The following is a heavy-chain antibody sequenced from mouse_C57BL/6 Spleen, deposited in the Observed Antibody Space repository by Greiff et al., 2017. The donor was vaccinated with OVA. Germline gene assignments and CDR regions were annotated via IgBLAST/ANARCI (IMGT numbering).Heavy chain of an antibody. D-gene: IGHD2-4*01. CDR3: ARGYDYDDYAMDY. Sequence: EVKLVESGPGMVKPSQSLSLTCTVTGYSITSGYDWHWIRHFPGNKLEWMGYISYSGSTNYKPSLKSRISITHDTSKNHFFLKLNSVTTEDTATYYCARGYDYDDYAMDYWGQGTSVTVSS. CDR2: ISYSGST. V-gene: IGHV3-1*01. CDR1: GYSITSGYD. J-gene: IGHJ4*01.